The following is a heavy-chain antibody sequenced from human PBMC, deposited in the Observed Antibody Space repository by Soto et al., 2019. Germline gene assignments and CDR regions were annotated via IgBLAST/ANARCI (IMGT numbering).Heavy chain of an antibody. Sequence: SVKVSCKGSGGTFSSYTISWVRQAPGQGLEWMGRIIPILGIANYAQKFQGRVTITADKSTSTAYMELSSLRSEDTAVYYCALEGFITAPPASVYWGQGPLVTVSS. CDR1: GGTFSSYT. J-gene: IGHJ4*02. V-gene: IGHV1-69*02. D-gene: IGHD1-20*01. CDR2: IIPILGIA. CDR3: ALEGFITAPPASVY.